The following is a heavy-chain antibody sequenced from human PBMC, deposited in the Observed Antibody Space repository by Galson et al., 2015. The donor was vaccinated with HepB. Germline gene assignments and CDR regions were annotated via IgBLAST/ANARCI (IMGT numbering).Heavy chain of an antibody. Sequence: QSGAEVKKPGESLKISCKGSGYTFSNHWIGWARQMPGKGLEWMGIIYPGDSHSKYSPSFQGLVTISADKPTSTAYLQWSSLKASDTAMYYCATLRGADPLGFDYWGQGTLVTVSS. CDR2: IYPGDSHS. CDR3: ATLRGADPLGFDY. CDR1: GYTFSNHW. V-gene: IGHV5-51*01. J-gene: IGHJ4*02. D-gene: IGHD3-16*01.